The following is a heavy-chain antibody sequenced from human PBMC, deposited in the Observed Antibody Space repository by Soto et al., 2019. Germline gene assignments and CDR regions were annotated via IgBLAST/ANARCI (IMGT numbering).Heavy chain of an antibody. D-gene: IGHD3-9*01. J-gene: IGHJ1*01. Sequence: QVQLVQSGGDVRKPGASVKLSCKASGYSFNDDYIHWVRQGPGQALEWIGMINSSGGSTTYAERFEDRLTLTRDKSTRTVYMELRSLSSADTANYYCARMTTLTGFERFQDGGQGTLVSVSS. CDR2: INSSGGST. V-gene: IGHV1-46*02. CDR1: GYSFNDDY. CDR3: ARMTTLTGFERFQD.